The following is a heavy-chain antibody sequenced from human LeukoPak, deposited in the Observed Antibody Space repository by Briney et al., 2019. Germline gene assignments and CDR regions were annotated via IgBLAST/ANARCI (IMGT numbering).Heavy chain of an antibody. CDR1: GFTFSSYW. Sequence: GGSLRLSCAASGFTFSSYWMHWVRQAPGKGLVWVSRINSDGSSTSYADSVKGRFTISRDNSKNTLYLQMNSLRAEDTAVYYCARALTPWYSSGPPGHDYWGQGTLVTVSS. CDR3: ARALTPWYSSGPPGHDY. V-gene: IGHV3-74*01. J-gene: IGHJ4*02. D-gene: IGHD6-19*01. CDR2: INSDGSST.